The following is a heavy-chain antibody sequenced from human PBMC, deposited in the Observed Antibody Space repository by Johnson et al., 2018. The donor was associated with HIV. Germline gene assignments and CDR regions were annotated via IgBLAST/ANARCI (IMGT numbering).Heavy chain of an antibody. CDR1: PFTFSSCY. J-gene: IGHJ3*02. V-gene: IGHV3-7*03. CDR2: IKQDGSEK. CDR3: AKPIAAAGTVGDGFEI. D-gene: IGHD6-13*01. Sequence: VQLVESGGGLAQPAWSPRLSCAASPFTFSSCYMNCVRQAPGNGLEWVANIKQDGSEKYYVDSVKGRFTISRDNAKKSLFLQMNSLRPEDTALYYCAKPIAAAGTVGDGFEIWGQGTMVTVSS.